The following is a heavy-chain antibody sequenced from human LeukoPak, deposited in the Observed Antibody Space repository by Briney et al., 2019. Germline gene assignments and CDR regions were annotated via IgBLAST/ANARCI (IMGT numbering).Heavy chain of an antibody. J-gene: IGHJ4*02. V-gene: IGHV3-11*06. CDR2: ISSSSSYT. Sequence: GGSLRLSCAASGFTFSDYYMSWLRQAPGKGLEWVSYISSSSSYTNYADSVKGRFTISRDNAKNSLYLQMNSLRAEDTAVYYCAREGSVVVPHYYFDYWGQGTLVTVSS. CDR3: AREGSVVVPHYYFDY. CDR1: GFTFSDYY. D-gene: IGHD2-2*01.